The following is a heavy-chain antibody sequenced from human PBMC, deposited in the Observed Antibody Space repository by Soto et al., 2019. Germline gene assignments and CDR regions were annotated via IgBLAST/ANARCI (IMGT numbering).Heavy chain of an antibody. D-gene: IGHD2-2*01. V-gene: IGHV3-11*01. Sequence: QVQLVESGGGLVKPGGSLRLSCAASGFTFSDYYMTWIRQAPGKGLEWVSYISPRSSAIYYADSVKGRFTISRDNAKNSLYQQMTRLGVGDTAVYFGEREVVPHARGDAFDIWGLGTMVTVSS. CDR3: EREVVPHARGDAFDI. CDR1: GFTFSDYY. CDR2: ISPRSSAI. J-gene: IGHJ3*02.